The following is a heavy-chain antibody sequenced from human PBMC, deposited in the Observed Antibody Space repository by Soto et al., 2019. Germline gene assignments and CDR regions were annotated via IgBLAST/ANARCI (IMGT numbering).Heavy chain of an antibody. J-gene: IGHJ4*02. CDR1: GFTFSDYY. CDR3: ARDNHSYMVRGGIDY. CDR2: ISSSSSYT. V-gene: IGHV3-11*05. Sequence: QVQLVESGGGLVKPGGSLRLSCAASGFTFSDYYMSWIRQAPGKGLEWVSYISSSSSYTNYADSVKGRFTISRDNAKNSLYLQMNSLRAEDTAVYYCARDNHSYMVRGGIDYWGQGTLVTVSS. D-gene: IGHD3-10*01.